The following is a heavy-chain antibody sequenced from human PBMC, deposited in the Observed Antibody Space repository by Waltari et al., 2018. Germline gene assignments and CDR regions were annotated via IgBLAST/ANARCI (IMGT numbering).Heavy chain of an antibody. V-gene: IGHV1-69*11. CDR3: ARTVTLFAGVVQGYYFDY. CDR1: GDTFSNNA. D-gene: IGHD2-15*01. Sequence: QAPLVQSGTEVKRTGSSVRVPCKASGDTFSNNAISWVRQAPGQGIAWMGRISPVLGSVRSAEKFQGRVTLSADASSTTVYMELSRLRSEDTAVYYCARTVTLFAGVVQGYYFDYWGQGTLVTVSS. CDR2: ISPVLGSV. J-gene: IGHJ4*02.